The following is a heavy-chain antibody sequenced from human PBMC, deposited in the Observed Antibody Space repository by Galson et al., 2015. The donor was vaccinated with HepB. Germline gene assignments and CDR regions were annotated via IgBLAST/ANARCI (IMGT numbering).Heavy chain of an antibody. V-gene: IGHV3-11*01. CDR2: ISSSGSTV. Sequence: SLRLSCAVSGFTFRIYHMTWIRQAPGKGLEWISYISSSGSTVYYADSVKGRFTISRDNAKNSLFLQMSSLRADDTAVYYCAGNSGNYGDDYWGQGTLVTVSS. CDR3: AGNSGNYGDDY. CDR1: GFTFRIYH. D-gene: IGHD1-26*01. J-gene: IGHJ4*02.